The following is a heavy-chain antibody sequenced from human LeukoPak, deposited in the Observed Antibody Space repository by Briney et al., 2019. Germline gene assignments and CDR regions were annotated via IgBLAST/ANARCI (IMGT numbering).Heavy chain of an antibody. CDR3: ARGSYGSGNYYIGDAFDL. V-gene: IGHV3-53*01. CDR1: GFSVSSNY. J-gene: IGHJ3*01. Sequence: GGSLRLSCAVSGFSVSSNYVKWVRQAPGKGLAWVSAIYRGGSTYYADSVRGRFTISRDSSKNTLYLQMNSLRDEDTAVYYCARGSYGSGNYYIGDAFDLWGQGTMVTVSS. D-gene: IGHD3-10*01. CDR2: IYRGGST.